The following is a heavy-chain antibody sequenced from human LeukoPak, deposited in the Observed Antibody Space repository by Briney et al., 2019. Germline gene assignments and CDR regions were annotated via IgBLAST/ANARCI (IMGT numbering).Heavy chain of an antibody. V-gene: IGHV4-34*01. CDR3: ARGRDYVSRNLFY. D-gene: IGHD4-17*01. CDR2: INHSGST. CDR1: GGSFSGYY. J-gene: IGHJ4*02. Sequence: SETLSLTCAVYGGSFSGYYWSWIRQPPGKGLEWIGEINHSGSTNYNPSLKSRVTISVDTSKNQFSLKLSSVTAADTAVYYCARGRDYVSRNLFYWGQGTLVTVSS.